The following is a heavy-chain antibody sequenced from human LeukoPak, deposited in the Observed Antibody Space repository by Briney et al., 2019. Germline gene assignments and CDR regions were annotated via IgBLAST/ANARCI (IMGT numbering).Heavy chain of an antibody. Sequence: SETLPLTCTVSGDSITSSYHWGWIRQPPGKGLEWIGSIYHSGTTYYNPSLKSRVTISVDTSKTQFSLSLSSVTAADTAVFYCARYLSGGGCFDYWGQGTLVSVSS. V-gene: IGHV4-38-2*02. CDR2: IYHSGTT. CDR3: ARYLSGGGCFDY. D-gene: IGHD7-27*01. CDR1: GDSITSSYH. J-gene: IGHJ4*02.